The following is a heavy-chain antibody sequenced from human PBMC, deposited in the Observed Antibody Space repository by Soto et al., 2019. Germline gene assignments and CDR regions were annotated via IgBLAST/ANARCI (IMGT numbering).Heavy chain of an antibody. CDR2: IYTSGST. J-gene: IGHJ4*01. CDR3: ARTVGAAYYLDF. D-gene: IGHD1-26*01. CDR1: GDSMTKYY. V-gene: IGHV4-4*07. Sequence: QVQLQESGPGLVKPSEPLSLTCTVSGDSMTKYYWSWIRQPAGKGLEWIGRIYTSGSTNYNPFLKSRVTMSIDTSNHHFSLNLKSVTAAVTAMYYCARTVGAAYYLDFWGHRDLVTVSS.